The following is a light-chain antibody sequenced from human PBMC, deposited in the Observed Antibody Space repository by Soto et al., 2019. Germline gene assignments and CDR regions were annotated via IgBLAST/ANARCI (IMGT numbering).Light chain of an antibody. CDR3: SSYAGSNNFVI. CDR1: SSDVGGYDY. J-gene: IGLJ2*01. V-gene: IGLV2-8*01. Sequence: QSALTQPPSTSGSPGQSVTISCSGTSSDVGGYDYVSWYQQQPCKAPKLMIYEVIKRPSGVPDRFSGSKSGNTASLTVSGLQAEDEADYYCSSYAGSNNFVIFGGGTKVTVL. CDR2: EVI.